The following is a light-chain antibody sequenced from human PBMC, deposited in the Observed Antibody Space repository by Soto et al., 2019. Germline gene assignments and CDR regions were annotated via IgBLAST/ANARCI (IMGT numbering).Light chain of an antibody. V-gene: IGKV3-15*01. Sequence: EIVLTQSPGTLSLSPVERATLSCSASQSVSSSYLAWYQQKPGQAPRLLIYGASTRATGIPARFSGSGSGTEFTLTISSLQSEDFAVYYCQQYNNWPPWTFGQGTKVDNK. CDR3: QQYNNWPPWT. J-gene: IGKJ1*01. CDR2: GAS. CDR1: QSVSSSY.